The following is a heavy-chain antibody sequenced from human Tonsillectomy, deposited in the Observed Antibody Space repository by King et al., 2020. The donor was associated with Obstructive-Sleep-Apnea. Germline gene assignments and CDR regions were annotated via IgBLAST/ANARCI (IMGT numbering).Heavy chain of an antibody. CDR1: GFTFSSYS. CDR3: ARDQYYYDSSGYAFGAFDI. D-gene: IGHD3-22*01. CDR2: ISSSSRTI. V-gene: IGHV3-48*04. Sequence: VQLVESGGGLVQPGGSLRLSCAASGFTFSSYSMNWVRQAPGKGLEWLSYISSSSRTIYYADSVKGRFTISRDNAKNSLYLQMNSLRAEDTAVYYCARDQYYYDSSGYAFGAFDIWGQGTMVTVSS. J-gene: IGHJ3*02.